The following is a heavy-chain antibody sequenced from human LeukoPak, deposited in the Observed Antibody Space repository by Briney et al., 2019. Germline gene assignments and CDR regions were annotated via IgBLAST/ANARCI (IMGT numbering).Heavy chain of an antibody. CDR2: ISGSGGST. CDR1: GFTFSSYG. J-gene: IGHJ4*02. V-gene: IGHV3-23*01. CDR3: ARGIYDSGSYPPYY. D-gene: IGHD3-10*01. Sequence: GGSLRLSCAASGFTFSSYGMSWVRQAPGKGLEWVSAISGSGGSTYYADSVKGRFTISRDNSKNTLYLQMNSLRAEDTAVYYRARGIYDSGSYPPYYWGQGTLVTVSS.